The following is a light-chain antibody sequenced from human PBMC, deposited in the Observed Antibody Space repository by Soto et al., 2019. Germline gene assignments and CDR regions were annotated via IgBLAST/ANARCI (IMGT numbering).Light chain of an antibody. CDR3: QQYNNWPRT. CDR1: ESVSSN. V-gene: IGKV3-15*01. J-gene: IGKJ1*01. Sequence: EIVMTQSPATLSVSPGEKATLSCMASESVSSNLAWYQQKPGQAPRLLIHGASSRATGITAGFSGSGSGTEFTLTISSLQSEDLAVYYCQQYNNWPRTFGQGTKVDNK. CDR2: GAS.